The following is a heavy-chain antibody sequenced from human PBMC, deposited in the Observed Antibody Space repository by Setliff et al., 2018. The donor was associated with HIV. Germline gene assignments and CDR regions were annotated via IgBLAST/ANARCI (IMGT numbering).Heavy chain of an antibody. Sequence: SETLSLTCTVSGGSVNNNNCYWGWIRQPPGKGLEWIGNIYYSGSTYYTPSLKGRVTISVDTSKNQFSLRLSSVTAADTAVYYCARIPPELDFDSWGQGTLVTV. V-gene: IGHV4-39*07. CDR3: ARIPPELDFDS. J-gene: IGHJ4*02. D-gene: IGHD1-26*01. CDR2: IYYSGST. CDR1: GGSVNNNNCY.